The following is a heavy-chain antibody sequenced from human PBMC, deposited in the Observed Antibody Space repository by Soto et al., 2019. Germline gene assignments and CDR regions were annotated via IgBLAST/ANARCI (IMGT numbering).Heavy chain of an antibody. Sequence: EVQLLESGGGLVQPGGSLRLSCAASGFTFSIYAMTWARQAPGKGLEWVAGLLRSGRSTYYADSVKGRFTIFSDISANPLYLQMDSLRAEDTAVYYCAKDAVSGDGVWLMESWGQGTVVTVSS. J-gene: IGHJ5*02. V-gene: IGHV3-23*01. D-gene: IGHD4-17*01. CDR1: GFTFSIYA. CDR3: AKDAVSGDGVWLMES. CDR2: LLRSGRST.